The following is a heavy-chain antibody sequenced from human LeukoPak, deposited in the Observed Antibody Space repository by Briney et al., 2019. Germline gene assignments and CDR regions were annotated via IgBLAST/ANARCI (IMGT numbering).Heavy chain of an antibody. Sequence: SETLSLTCTVSGGSISNYYWSWIRQPPGKGLEWIGYIYYSGSTNYNPSLKSRVTISVDTSKNQFSLKLRSVTAADTAVYYCARGNGCSGGSCYSSPFAGNWFDPWGQGTLVTVSS. CDR3: ARGNGCSGGSCYSSPFAGNWFDP. D-gene: IGHD2-15*01. J-gene: IGHJ5*02. CDR1: GGSISNYY. V-gene: IGHV4-59*01. CDR2: IYYSGST.